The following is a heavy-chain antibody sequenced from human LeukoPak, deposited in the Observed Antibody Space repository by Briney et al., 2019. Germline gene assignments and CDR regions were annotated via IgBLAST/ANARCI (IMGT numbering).Heavy chain of an antibody. V-gene: IGHV4-61*02. CDR3: ARDTYYYDSSGYLSFDY. D-gene: IGHD3-22*01. Sequence: SETLSLTCTVSGGSISSGSYYWSWIRQPAGKGLEWIGRIHTSGSTNYNPSLKSRVTMSVDTSKNQFSLKLSSVTAADTAVYYCARDTYYYDSSGYLSFDYWGQGTLVTVSS. CDR1: GGSISSGSYY. J-gene: IGHJ4*02. CDR2: IHTSGST.